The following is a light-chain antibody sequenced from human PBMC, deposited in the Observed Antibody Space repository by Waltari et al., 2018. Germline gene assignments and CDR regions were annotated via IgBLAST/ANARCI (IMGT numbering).Light chain of an antibody. CDR2: AAS. V-gene: IGKV1-8*01. J-gene: IGKJ4*02. Sequence: AVRMTQSPSTLSASIGDRVTITCRASQGISTYLAWYQQKPGKAPKLLIHAASTLHTGVPSRFSGSGSGTDFTLTISSLQSEDFATYYCHQYSDVVSFGGGTRVEIK. CDR1: QGISTY. CDR3: HQYSDVVS.